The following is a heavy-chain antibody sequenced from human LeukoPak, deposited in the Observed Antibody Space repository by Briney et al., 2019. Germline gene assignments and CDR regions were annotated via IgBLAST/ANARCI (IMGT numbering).Heavy chain of an antibody. CDR3: VRDGEIPHGDYYYYYMDV. CDR1: GGTFSSYA. Sequence: SVKVSCKASGGTFSSYAISWVRQAPGQGLEWMGGIIPIFGTANYAQKFQGRVTITTDESTSTAYMELSSLRSEDTAVYYCVRDGEIPHGDYYYYYMDVWGKGTTVTVSS. V-gene: IGHV1-69*05. J-gene: IGHJ6*03. CDR2: IIPIFGTA. D-gene: IGHD4-17*01.